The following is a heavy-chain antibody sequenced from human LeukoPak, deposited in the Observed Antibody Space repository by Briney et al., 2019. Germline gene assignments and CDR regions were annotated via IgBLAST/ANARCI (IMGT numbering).Heavy chain of an antibody. J-gene: IGHJ2*01. Sequence: PSETLSLTXTXSGYSISSGYYWGWIRPPPGKGLEWIGNFFHSGSTYYNPSLKSRVTISVDTSKNQFSLKLSSVTAADTALYYCARGDQYCTSTTCHRWYFDLWGRGTLVTLSS. CDR2: FFHSGST. CDR1: GYSISSGYY. D-gene: IGHD2-2*01. V-gene: IGHV4-38-2*02. CDR3: ARGDQYCTSTTCHRWYFDL.